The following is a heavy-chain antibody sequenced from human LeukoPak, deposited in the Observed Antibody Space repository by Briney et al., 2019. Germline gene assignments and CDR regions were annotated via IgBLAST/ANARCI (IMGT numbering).Heavy chain of an antibody. CDR1: GYTFTSYY. J-gene: IGHJ6*03. CDR2: INPSGGST. Sequence: ASVTVSCKASGYTFTSYYMHWVRQAPGQGLEWMGIINPSGGSTSYAQKFQGRVTMTRDMSTSTVYMELSSLRSEDTAVYYCASSDRYYYYMDVWGKGTTVTVSS. V-gene: IGHV1-46*01. CDR3: ASSDRYYYYMDV.